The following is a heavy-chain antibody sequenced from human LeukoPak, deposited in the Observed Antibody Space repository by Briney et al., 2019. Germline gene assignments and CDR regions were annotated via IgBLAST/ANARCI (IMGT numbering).Heavy chain of an antibody. CDR3: ARDYGRSIVVVPADVYNWFDP. V-gene: IGHV1-2*02. Sequence: GASVKVSCKTSGYIFTHYYIQWVRQAPGQGLEWMGWINPNSGGTNYAQKFQGRVTMTRDTSISTAYMELSRLRSDDTAVYYCARDYGRSIVVVPADVYNWFDPWGQGTLVTVSS. D-gene: IGHD2-2*01. CDR2: INPNSGGT. J-gene: IGHJ5*02. CDR1: GYIFTHYY.